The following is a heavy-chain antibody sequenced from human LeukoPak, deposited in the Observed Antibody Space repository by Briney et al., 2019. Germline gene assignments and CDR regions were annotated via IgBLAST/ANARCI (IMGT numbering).Heavy chain of an antibody. Sequence: ASVQVSCMGCGYTFPSYGIPWVRQAPAQGLAWVGWISAYNVNTNNAQKFQGRVIMTIDTSTSTTYMELRSLRSDDTAVYYCARDPGVVVAVTAPGLDYWGQGTLVTVSS. V-gene: IGHV1-18*01. CDR3: ARDPGVVVAVTAPGLDY. D-gene: IGHD2-15*01. CDR1: GYTFPSYG. J-gene: IGHJ4*02. CDR2: ISAYNVNT.